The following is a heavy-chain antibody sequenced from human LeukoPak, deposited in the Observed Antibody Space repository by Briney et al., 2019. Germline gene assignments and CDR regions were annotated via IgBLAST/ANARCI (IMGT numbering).Heavy chain of an antibody. D-gene: IGHD2-2*01. CDR1: GFTVSSNY. J-gene: IGHJ6*02. CDR2: IYSGGST. Sequence: GGSLRLCCAASGFTVSSNYMSWVRQAPGKGLEWVSVIYSGGSTYYADSVKGRFTISRDNSKNTLYLQMNSLRAEDTAVYYCARASCSSTSCSYYYYYGMDVWGQGTTVTVSS. V-gene: IGHV3-53*01. CDR3: ARASCSSTSCSYYYYYGMDV.